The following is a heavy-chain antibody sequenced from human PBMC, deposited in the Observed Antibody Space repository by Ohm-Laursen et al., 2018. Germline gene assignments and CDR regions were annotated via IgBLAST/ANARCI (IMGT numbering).Heavy chain of an antibody. V-gene: IGHV3-11*01. Sequence: SLTLSCAASGFTFTDYYMSWIRLAPGKGLEWVSHISGSGSTIYYADSVKGRFTISRDNSNNSLYLQMNSLRAEDTAVYYCARYNWGKDWYFDPWGRGTLVTVSS. CDR2: ISGSGSTI. D-gene: IGHD1-20*01. J-gene: IGHJ2*01. CDR3: ARYNWGKDWYFDP. CDR1: GFTFTDYY.